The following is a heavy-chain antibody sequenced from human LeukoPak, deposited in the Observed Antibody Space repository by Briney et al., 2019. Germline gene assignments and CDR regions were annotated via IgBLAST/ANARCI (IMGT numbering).Heavy chain of an antibody. Sequence: GASVKVSCKASGYTFTSYDINWVRQATGQGLEWMGWMNPNSGNTGYAQKFQGRVTMTRNTSISTAYMELSSLRSEDTAVYYCARGRSYNEILTGYGDYYYYMDVWGKGTTVTVSS. CDR1: GYTFTSYD. D-gene: IGHD3-9*01. CDR3: ARGRSYNEILTGYGDYYYYMDV. J-gene: IGHJ6*03. CDR2: MNPNSGNT. V-gene: IGHV1-8*01.